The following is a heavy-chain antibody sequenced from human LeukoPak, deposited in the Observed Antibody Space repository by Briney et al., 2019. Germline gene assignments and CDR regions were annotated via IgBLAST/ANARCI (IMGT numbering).Heavy chain of an antibody. CDR2: ITSSGGDT. D-gene: IGHD5-24*01. Sequence: GPSVKVSCKASGYMFTHYYMHWVRQAPGQGLEWMGMITSSGGDTSYAQKFEGRVTMIRDTSTRTVYMELSSLTSEDTAVYYCARDLRRSGYNWGCDHWGQGTLVSVS. CDR3: ARDLRRSGYNWGCDH. CDR1: GYMFTHYY. J-gene: IGHJ4*02. V-gene: IGHV1-46*01.